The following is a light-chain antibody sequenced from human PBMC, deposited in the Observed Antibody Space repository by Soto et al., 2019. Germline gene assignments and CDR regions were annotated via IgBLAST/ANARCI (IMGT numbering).Light chain of an antibody. J-gene: IGKJ3*01. V-gene: IGKV3-11*01. CDR3: QQRSNWPLFT. Sequence: EIVLTQSPATLSLSPGERATLSCRASQSVSSYLAWYQQKPGQAPRLFIYDASNRATGIPARFSGSGSATDFTLAISSPEPEDVAVYYCQQRSNWPLFTFGPGTKVDIK. CDR2: DAS. CDR1: QSVSSY.